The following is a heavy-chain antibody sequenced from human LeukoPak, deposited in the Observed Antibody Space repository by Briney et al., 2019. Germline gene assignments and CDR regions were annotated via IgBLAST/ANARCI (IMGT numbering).Heavy chain of an antibody. D-gene: IGHD3-16*02. CDR1: GFTFSSYS. CDR3: ASTLVTAPSS. CDR2: ISSRGGTS. J-gene: IGHJ5*02. V-gene: IGHV3-48*04. Sequence: AGSLRLSCAASGFTFSSYSMSWVRQAPGKGLDRVSYISSRGGTSSYDDPVKDRLTISRDNAKSSLYLQMDSLRAEDTSVYFCASTLVTAPSSWGQGALVTVSS.